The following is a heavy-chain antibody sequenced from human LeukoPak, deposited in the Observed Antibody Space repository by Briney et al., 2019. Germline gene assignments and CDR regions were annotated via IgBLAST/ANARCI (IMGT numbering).Heavy chain of an antibody. CDR3: ASVKLGYYYDTNGYFDS. CDR2: IQTSGTT. Sequence: PSETLSLTCSVSGDSISGYSWSWIRQSPEKGLEWIGLIQTSGTTKYNPSLKGRVTISVDTSKNQFSLQLNAVTAADTALYFCASVKLGYYYDTNGYFDSWGQGIPVTVSS. CDR1: GDSISGYS. V-gene: IGHV4-4*09. D-gene: IGHD3-22*01. J-gene: IGHJ4*02.